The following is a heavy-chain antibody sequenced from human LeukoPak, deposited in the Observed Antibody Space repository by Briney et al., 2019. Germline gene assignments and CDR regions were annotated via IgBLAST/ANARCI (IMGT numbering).Heavy chain of an antibody. J-gene: IGHJ6*02. CDR2: IKQDGSGK. Sequence: GGSLRLSCAASGFTFSSYWMSWVRQAPGKGLEWVANIKQDGSGKYYVDSVKGRFTISRDNAKNSLYLQMNSLRAEDTAVYYCAREVRPTIHYYYYGMDVWGQGTTVTVSS. V-gene: IGHV3-7*01. CDR3: AREVRPTIHYYYYGMDV. CDR1: GFTFSSYW. D-gene: IGHD5-12*01.